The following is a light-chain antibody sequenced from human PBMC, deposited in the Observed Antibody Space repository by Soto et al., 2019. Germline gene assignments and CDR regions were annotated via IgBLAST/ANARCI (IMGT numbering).Light chain of an antibody. CDR2: AAS. CDR3: QQSYYNPT. V-gene: IGKV1-39*01. CDR1: QSISNH. J-gene: IGKJ1*01. Sequence: DIQMTQSPSSLSASVEDRVIITCRASQSISNHLNWYQQKPGKAPKLLIFAASSLQSGVHSSFSGSRSGPDFTLTISSLQHEDFATYYCQQSYYNPTCGQGTKVDIK.